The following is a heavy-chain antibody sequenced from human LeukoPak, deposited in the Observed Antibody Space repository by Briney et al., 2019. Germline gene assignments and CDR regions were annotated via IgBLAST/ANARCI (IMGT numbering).Heavy chain of an antibody. CDR3: ARGREGVITINYYYGMDV. V-gene: IGHV4-39*07. CDR2: LYYTGST. Sequence: SETLSLTCTVSGDSISSASYYWGWIRQPPGKGLEWIGTLYYTGSTYYTPSLKSRVTISVDSSKNEFSLKLSTVTAADTAVYYCARGREGVITINYYYGMDVWGQGTTVTVSS. D-gene: IGHD2-21*01. J-gene: IGHJ6*02. CDR1: GDSISSASYY.